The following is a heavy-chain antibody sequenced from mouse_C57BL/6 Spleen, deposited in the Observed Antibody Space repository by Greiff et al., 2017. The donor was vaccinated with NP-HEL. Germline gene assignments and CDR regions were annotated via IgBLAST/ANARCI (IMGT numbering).Heavy chain of an antibody. D-gene: IGHD2-4*01. V-gene: IGHV1-22*01. CDR2: INPNNGGT. CDR3: AYYDYDGSYYFDY. J-gene: IGHJ2*01. CDR1: GYTFTDYN. Sequence: EVQLQESGPELVKPGASVKMSCKASGYTFTDYNMHWVKQSHGKSLEWIGYINPNNGGTSYNQKFKGKATLTVNKSSSTAYMELRSLTSDDSAVYYCAYYDYDGSYYFDYWGQGTTLTVSS.